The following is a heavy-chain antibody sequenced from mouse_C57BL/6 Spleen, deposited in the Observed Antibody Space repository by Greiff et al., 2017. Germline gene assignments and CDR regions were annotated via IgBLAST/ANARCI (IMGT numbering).Heavy chain of an antibody. V-gene: IGHV1-55*01. CDR2: IYPGSGST. J-gene: IGHJ1*03. D-gene: IGHD1-1*01. CDR3: AGGYYYGSRGYFDV. Sequence: QVQLQQPGAELVKPGASVKMSCKASGYTFTSYWLTWVKQRPGQGLEWIGDIYPGSGSTNYNEKFKSKATLTVDTSSSTAYMQLSSLTSEDSAVYYCAGGYYYGSRGYFDVWGTGTTVTVSS. CDR1: GYTFTSYW.